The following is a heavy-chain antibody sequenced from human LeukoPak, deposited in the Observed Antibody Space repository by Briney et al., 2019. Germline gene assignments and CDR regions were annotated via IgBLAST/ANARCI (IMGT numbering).Heavy chain of an antibody. CDR1: GYTFTSYY. CDR2: INPSGGST. Sequence: ASVKVSCKASGYTFTSYYMHWVPQAPGQGLEWMGIINPSGGSTSYAQKFQGRVTMTRDTSTSTVYMELSSLRSEDTAVYYCARSHSLAVAGTQGGFDYWGQGTLVTVSS. V-gene: IGHV1-46*01. CDR3: ARSHSLAVAGTQGGFDY. J-gene: IGHJ4*02. D-gene: IGHD6-19*01.